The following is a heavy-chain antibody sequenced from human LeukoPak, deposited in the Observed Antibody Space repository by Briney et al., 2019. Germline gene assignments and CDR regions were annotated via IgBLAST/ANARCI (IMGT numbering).Heavy chain of an antibody. CDR3: ARGGPPGYYYDYYMDV. Sequence: TSETLSLTCAVYGGSFSGYYWSWIRQPPGKGLEWIGEINHSGSTNYNPSLKSRVTISVDTSKNQFSLKMSSVTAADTAVYFCARGGPPGYYYDYYMDVWGKGTTVTISS. CDR1: GGSFSGYY. CDR2: INHSGST. V-gene: IGHV4-34*01. J-gene: IGHJ6*03.